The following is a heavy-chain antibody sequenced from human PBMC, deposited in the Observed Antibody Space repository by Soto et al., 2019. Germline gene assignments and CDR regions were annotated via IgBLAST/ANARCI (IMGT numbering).Heavy chain of an antibody. CDR3: AREAYDSSGYDNYFDY. CDR1: GYSSSSGYY. CDR2: IYHSGST. V-gene: IGHV4-38-2*02. D-gene: IGHD3-22*01. J-gene: IGHJ4*02. Sequence: SETLSLTCAVSGYSSSSGYYWGCIRQPPGKGLEWIGSIYHSGSTYYNPSLKSRVTISVDTSKNQFSLKLSSVTAADTAVYYCAREAYDSSGYDNYFDYWGQGTLVTVSS.